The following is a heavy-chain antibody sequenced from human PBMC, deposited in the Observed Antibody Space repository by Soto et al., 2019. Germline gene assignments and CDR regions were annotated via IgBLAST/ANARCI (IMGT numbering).Heavy chain of an antibody. CDR3: AKDSYPILTVLNRYFDA. CDR2: ISWDGGIT. D-gene: IGHD3-9*01. J-gene: IGHJ5*02. CDR1: GFTFNAYT. Sequence: PGGSLRLSCAASGFTFNAYTMHWVRQAPGKGLEWVSLISWDGGITYYGDSVKGRFTVSRDNSDNSLYLQMTSLRSDDTAFYYCAKDSYPILTVLNRYFDACRQGTLVTV. V-gene: IGHV3-43*01.